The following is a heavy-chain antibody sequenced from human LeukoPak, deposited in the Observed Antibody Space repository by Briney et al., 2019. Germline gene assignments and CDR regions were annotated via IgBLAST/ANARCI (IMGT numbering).Heavy chain of an antibody. V-gene: IGHV3-33*01. CDR3: ARDLKDGHNYEYYYGMDV. CDR1: RFIFSSYG. J-gene: IGHJ6*02. CDR2: IWYDGSNK. D-gene: IGHD5-24*01. Sequence: PGGSLRLSCAASRFIFSSYGIHWVRQAPGKGLEWVAVIWYDGSNKYYADSVKGRFTISRDNSMNTLYLQMNSLRADDTAVYYCARDLKDGHNYEYYYGMDVWGQGTTVIVSS.